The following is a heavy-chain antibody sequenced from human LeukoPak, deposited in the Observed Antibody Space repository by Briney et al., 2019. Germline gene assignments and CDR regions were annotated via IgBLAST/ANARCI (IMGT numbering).Heavy chain of an antibody. V-gene: IGHV3-21*01. CDR1: GFTFTSYW. CDR2: ISSSSSYI. Sequence: GGSLRLSCAASGFTFTSYWMHWVRQAPGKGLEWVSSISSSSSYIYYADSVKGRFTISRDNAKNSLYLQMNSLRAEDTAVYYCARDFDSYGSSWPNEGYYYGMDVWGQGTTVTVSS. J-gene: IGHJ6*02. D-gene: IGHD6-13*01. CDR3: ARDFDSYGSSWPNEGYYYGMDV.